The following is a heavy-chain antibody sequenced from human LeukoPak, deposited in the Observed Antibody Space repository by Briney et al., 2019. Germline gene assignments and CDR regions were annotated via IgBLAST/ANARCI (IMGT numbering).Heavy chain of an antibody. J-gene: IGHJ4*02. CDR2: IYSGGST. CDR3: ARGSSKGGSIGYYFDY. CDR1: GFTVSSNY. Sequence: GGSLGLSCTASGFTVSSNYMSWVRQAPGKGLEWVSVIYSGGSTYYADSVKGRFTISRDNSKNTLYLQMNSLRAEDTAVYYCARGSSKGGSIGYYFDYWGQGTLVTVSS. D-gene: IGHD6-6*01. V-gene: IGHV3-66*02.